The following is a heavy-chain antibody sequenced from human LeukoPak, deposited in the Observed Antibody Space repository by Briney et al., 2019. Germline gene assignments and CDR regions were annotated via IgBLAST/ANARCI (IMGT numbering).Heavy chain of an antibody. J-gene: IGHJ4*02. D-gene: IGHD3-22*01. CDR2: IYPGDSDT. CDR1: RYSFVNYW. CDR3: ARQADDGSGYPSYYFDS. Sequence: GESLKISCKASRYSFVNYWIGWVRQMPGKGLEWMGLIYPGDSDTRYSPSFQGQVTISADESISTAYLQWSSLKASDTAMYYCARQADDGSGYPSYYFDSWGQGTLVTVSS. V-gene: IGHV5-51*01.